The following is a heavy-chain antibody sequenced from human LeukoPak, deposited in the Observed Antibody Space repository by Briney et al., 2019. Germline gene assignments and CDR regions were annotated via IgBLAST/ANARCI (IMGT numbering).Heavy chain of an antibody. D-gene: IGHD6-13*01. CDR3: ARGGSSWQSFDC. V-gene: IGHV4-4*07. CDR2: IYASGST. Sequence: SETLSLTCTVYGGSISNYYWSWIRQPAGKGLEWIGRIYASGSTNYNPSLKSRVTMSVDTSKNQFSLKLTSVTAADTAVYYCARGGSSWQSFDCWGQGTLVTVSS. CDR1: GGSISNYY. J-gene: IGHJ4*02.